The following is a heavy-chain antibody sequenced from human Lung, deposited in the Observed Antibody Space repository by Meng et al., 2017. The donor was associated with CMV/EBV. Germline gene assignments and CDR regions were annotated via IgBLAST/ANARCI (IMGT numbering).Heavy chain of an antibody. Sequence: LKISXAASGLTLSSYALTWVRQAPGKGLECISTIIAGGGNTYYADSVKGRFSISRDNYRNTLYLQMNSLRAEDTAVYYCAKSADTIGSLLPYPYFDLWGRGTLVTVSS. CDR2: IIAGGGNT. J-gene: IGHJ2*01. V-gene: IGHV3-23*01. CDR3: AKSADTIGSLLPYPYFDL. D-gene: IGHD3-10*01. CDR1: GLTLSSYA.